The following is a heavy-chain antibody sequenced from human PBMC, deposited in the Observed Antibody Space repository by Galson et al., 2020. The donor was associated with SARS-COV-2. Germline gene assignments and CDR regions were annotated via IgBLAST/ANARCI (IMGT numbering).Heavy chain of an antibody. CDR3: VREHYYDSPGGQ. J-gene: IGHJ4*02. CDR1: GFTFSNYG. D-gene: IGHD3-22*01. CDR2: IWYDGSTK. Sequence: GESLKISCAASGFTFSNYGMHWVRQAPGKGLEWVAVIWYDGSTKYYADSVKGRFIISRDNYKNMLYLEMNSLRAEDTAVYYCVREHYYDSPGGQWGQGTRVTVSS. V-gene: IGHV3-33*01.